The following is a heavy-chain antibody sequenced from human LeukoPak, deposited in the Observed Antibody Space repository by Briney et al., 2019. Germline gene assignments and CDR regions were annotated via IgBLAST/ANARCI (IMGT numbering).Heavy chain of an antibody. CDR2: INHSGST. CDR1: GGSISSSSYY. CDR3: ASSLYYDILTGYNPWYFDL. J-gene: IGHJ2*01. V-gene: IGHV4-39*07. D-gene: IGHD3-9*01. Sequence: SETLSLTCTVSGGSISSSSYYWSWIRQPPGKGLEWIGEINHSGSTNYNPSLKSRVTISVDTSKNQFSLKLSSVTAADTAVYYCASSLYYDILTGYNPWYFDLWGRGTLVTVSS.